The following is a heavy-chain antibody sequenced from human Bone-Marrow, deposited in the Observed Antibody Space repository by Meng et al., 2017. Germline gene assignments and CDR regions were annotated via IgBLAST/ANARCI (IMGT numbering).Heavy chain of an antibody. D-gene: IGHD5-12*01. CDR2: IRGSGGST. CDR1: GFTFSSYA. CDR3: AKAVWLRCMVSY. V-gene: IGHV3-23*01. Sequence: GEFLKTSRAASGFTFSSYAMSWVRQAPGKGLEWVSAIRGSGGSTYDADSVKGRSTTARDNSKNTLYLRLNGQGAEDKDVYYCAKAVWLRCMVSYWGQGTLVTVSS. J-gene: IGHJ4*02.